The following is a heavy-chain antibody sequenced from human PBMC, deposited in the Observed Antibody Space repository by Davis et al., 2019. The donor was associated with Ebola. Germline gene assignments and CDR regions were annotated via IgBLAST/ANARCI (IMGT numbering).Heavy chain of an antibody. J-gene: IGHJ4*02. D-gene: IGHD4-17*01. V-gene: IGHV3-9*01. Sequence: PGGSLRLSCAASGFTFDDYAMHWVRQAPGKGLEWVSGISWNSGSIGYADSVKGRFTISRDNAKNSLYLQMNSLRAEDTALYYCAKVAASGPYGDLDYWGQGTLVTVSS. CDR3: AKVAASGPYGDLDY. CDR2: ISWNSGSI. CDR1: GFTFDDYA.